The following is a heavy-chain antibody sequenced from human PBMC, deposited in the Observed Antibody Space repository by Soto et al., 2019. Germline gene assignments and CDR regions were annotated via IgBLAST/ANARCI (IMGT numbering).Heavy chain of an antibody. CDR2: MKPDGKVK. V-gene: IGHV3-7*01. J-gene: IGHJ4*02. CDR1: GFSFSSFW. D-gene: IGHD3-16*02. CDR3: ARGQDYRHDY. Sequence: VQLLESGGGLVQPGGSLRLSCAASGFSFSSFWMGWVRQGPGKGLQWVANMKPDGKVKYYVDSVKGRFTISRDNAKNSLYLQMNSLTDEDTAVYYCARGQDYRHDYWGQGTLVTVSS.